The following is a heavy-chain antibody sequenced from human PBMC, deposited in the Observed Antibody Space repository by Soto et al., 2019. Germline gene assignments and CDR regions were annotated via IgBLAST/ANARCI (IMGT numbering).Heavy chain of an antibody. D-gene: IGHD3-3*01. CDR3: ARDRYYDFWSGYYMGMDV. CDR2: ISSSGSYI. J-gene: IGHJ6*01. V-gene: IGHV3-21*01. CDR1: GFTFSSYS. Sequence: GGSLRLSCTASGFTFSSYSMNWVRQAPGKGLEWVSSISSSGSYIYYADSVKGRFTISRDNAKNSLYLQMNSLRAEDTAVYYCARDRYYDFWSGYYMGMDVWGQGTTVTVSS.